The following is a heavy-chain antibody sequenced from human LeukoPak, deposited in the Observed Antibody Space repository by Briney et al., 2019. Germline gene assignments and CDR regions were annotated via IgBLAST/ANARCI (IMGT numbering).Heavy chain of an antibody. CDR2: INQDGSEK. Sequence: PGGSLRLSCAASGFTFSSYAMSWVRQAPGKGLEWVANINQDGSEKYYVDSVKGRFTISRDNAKNSLYLQMNSLRAEDTAVYYCARESDSSGFGAFDIWGQGTMVTVSS. CDR3: ARESDSSGFGAFDI. CDR1: GFTFSSYA. D-gene: IGHD3-22*01. J-gene: IGHJ3*02. V-gene: IGHV3-7*04.